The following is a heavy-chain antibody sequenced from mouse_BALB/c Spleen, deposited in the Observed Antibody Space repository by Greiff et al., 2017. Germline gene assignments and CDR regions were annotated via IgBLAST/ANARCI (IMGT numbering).Heavy chain of an antibody. J-gene: IGHJ4*01. Sequence: EVKLVESGPGLVKHSQSLSLTCTVTGYSITSDYAWNWIRQFPGNKLEWMGYISYSGSTSYNPSLKSRISITRDTSKNQFFLQLNSVTTEDTATYYCGEYRYEAMDYWGQGTSVTVSS. CDR3: GEYRYEAMDY. V-gene: IGHV3-2*02. CDR1: GYSITSDYA. D-gene: IGHD2-14*01. CDR2: ISYSGST.